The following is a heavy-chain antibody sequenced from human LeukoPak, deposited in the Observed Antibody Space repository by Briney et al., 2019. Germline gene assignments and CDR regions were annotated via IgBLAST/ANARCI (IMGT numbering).Heavy chain of an antibody. CDR3: ARLWFGELAGIDY. CDR1: GYSFTYYW. CDR2: IFPGDSKT. Sequence: GESLKISCMTSGYSFTYYWIGWVRQMPGRGLEWLGVIFPGDSKTRYSTSFEGQVTVSADRPSSTAYLQFSSLQASDTAMYYCARLWFGELAGIDYWGQGTLVTVSS. V-gene: IGHV5-51*01. D-gene: IGHD3-10*01. J-gene: IGHJ4*02.